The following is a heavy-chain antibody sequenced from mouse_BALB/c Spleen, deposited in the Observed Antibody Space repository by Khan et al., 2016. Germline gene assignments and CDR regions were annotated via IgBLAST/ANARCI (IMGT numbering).Heavy chain of an antibody. CDR1: GYTFTSYW. V-gene: IGHV1-87*01. CDR2: IYPGDGDT. CDR3: ARSGDYGAWFAY. Sequence: VQLQESGAELARPGASVKLSCKASGYTFTSYWMQWVKQRPGQGLEWIGAIYPGDGDTRYTQTFKGKATLTADKSSSTAYMQLSGLASEDSAVYYCARSGDYGAWFAYWGQGTLVTVSA. J-gene: IGHJ3*01. D-gene: IGHD2-4*01.